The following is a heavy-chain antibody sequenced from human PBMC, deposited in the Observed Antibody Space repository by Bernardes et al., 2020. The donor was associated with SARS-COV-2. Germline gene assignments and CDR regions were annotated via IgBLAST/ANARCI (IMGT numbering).Heavy chain of an antibody. D-gene: IGHD2-8*02. V-gene: IGHV3-64D*06. CDR3: VKAGGKYFDYFYGVDI. CDR1: GFIFSSYA. J-gene: IGHJ6*02. Sequence: GSLRLSCSASGFIFSSYAMQWVRQAPGKELEYVSAISGNGDSTYYADSVKGRFTISRDNSKNTVYLQMSSLRPEDTALYYCVKAGGKYFDYFYGVDIWGQGTTVTVSS. CDR2: ISGNGDST.